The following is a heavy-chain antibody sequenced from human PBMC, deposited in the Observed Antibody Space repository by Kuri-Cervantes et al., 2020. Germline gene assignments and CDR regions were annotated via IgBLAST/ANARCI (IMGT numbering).Heavy chain of an antibody. D-gene: IGHD6-13*01. Sequence: SETLSLTCTVYGGSFSGHYWSWIRQPPGKGLEWIGEINHSGDTNYIPSLKSRVTISLDTSKNQFSLKLSSVTAADTAVYYCARLGSSWHGAAGVWGQGTLVTVSS. CDR2: INHSGDT. J-gene: IGHJ4*02. CDR3: ARLGSSWHGAAGV. CDR1: GGSFSGHY. V-gene: IGHV4-34*01.